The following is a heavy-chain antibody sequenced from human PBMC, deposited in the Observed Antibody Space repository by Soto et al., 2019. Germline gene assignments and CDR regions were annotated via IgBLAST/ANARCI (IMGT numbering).Heavy chain of an antibody. J-gene: IGHJ4*01. CDR3: AREVDRALVGSPHYFDY. CDR1: GFRFSDYY. D-gene: IGHD5-18*01. Sequence: GGSLRLSCATSGFRFSDYYMTWSRQAPGKGLEWVSYINYNADTIYYADSVKGRFTISRDDAKSSLFLQMDSLRAEDTAVYYCAREVDRALVGSPHYFDYWGQGTLVT. CDR2: INYNADTI. V-gene: IGHV3-11*01.